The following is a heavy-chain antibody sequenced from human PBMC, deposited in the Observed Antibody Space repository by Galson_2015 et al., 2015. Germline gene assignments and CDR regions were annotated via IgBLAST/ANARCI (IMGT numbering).Heavy chain of an antibody. D-gene: IGHD1-20*01. V-gene: IGHV3-20*04. CDR3: ARVKSIYNYRAEDY. CDR2: ISWNGGSR. J-gene: IGHJ4*02. CDR1: GFTFDDYG. Sequence: SLRLSCAASGFTFDDYGMSWVRQAPGKGLEWVSGISWNGGSRGYADSVQGRFTISRDNAKNSLYLQMNSLRAEDTALYYCARVKSIYNYRAEDYWGQGTLVTVSS.